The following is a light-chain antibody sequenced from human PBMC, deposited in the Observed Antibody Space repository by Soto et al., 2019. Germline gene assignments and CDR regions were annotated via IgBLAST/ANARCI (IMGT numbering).Light chain of an antibody. CDR2: GAS. J-gene: IGKJ1*01. CDR3: RQYGSSPRT. V-gene: IGKV3-20*01. CDR1: QSVTSSY. Sequence: EIVLTQSPGTLSLSPGEGATLSCRASQSVTSSYLAWYQQKAGQAPRLLIYGASSRAIDIPHRFSGSGSGTDFTLTINTLEPEDFAVYYCRQYGSSPRTFGQGTKVEIK.